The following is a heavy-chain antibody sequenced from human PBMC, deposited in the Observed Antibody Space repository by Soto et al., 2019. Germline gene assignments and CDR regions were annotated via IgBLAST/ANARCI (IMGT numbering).Heavy chain of an antibody. V-gene: IGHV3-23*01. CDR3: AKTLYSSSWYPAFFDP. CDR2: ISGSGGST. J-gene: IGHJ5*02. CDR1: GFIFSNYV. D-gene: IGHD6-13*01. Sequence: EVQLLESGGGLVQPGGSLRLSCAASGFIFSNYVMSWVRQAPGKGLEWVSAISGSGGSTYYADSVKGRFTISRDNSKNTLYLQMNSLRAEDTAVYYCAKTLYSSSWYPAFFDPWGQGTLVTVSS.